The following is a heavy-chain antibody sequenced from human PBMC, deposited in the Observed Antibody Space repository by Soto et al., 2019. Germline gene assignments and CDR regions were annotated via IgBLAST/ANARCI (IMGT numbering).Heavy chain of an antibody. V-gene: IGHV1-18*01. Sequence: QVQLVQSGAEVKTPGASVKVSCKASGYTFTSYSISWMRQASGQGLEWMGWINAFNGNTNYAPKFQGRVTMTTDTSTSIVYMALRSLRSDDTAGYYCARDWDNSGWGGGRGMDVWGQGTTVIVSS. J-gene: IGHJ6*02. CDR2: INAFNGNT. D-gene: IGHD6-19*01. CDR3: ARDWDNSGWGGGRGMDV. CDR1: GYTFTSYS.